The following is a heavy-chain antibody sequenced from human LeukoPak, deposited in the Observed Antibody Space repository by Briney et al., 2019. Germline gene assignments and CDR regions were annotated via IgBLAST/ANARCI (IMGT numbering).Heavy chain of an antibody. CDR3: ARDGGYYYYSSGRTLDY. CDR2: IIPIFGTA. J-gene: IGHJ4*02. CDR1: GGTFSSYA. V-gene: IGHV1-69*05. D-gene: IGHD3-22*01. Sequence: SVKVSCKASGGTFSSYAINWVRQAPAQGHEWMGRIIPIFGTANYAQKFQDRGTITTDDSPSTAYMELSSLRSEDTAVYYCARDGGYYYYSSGRTLDYWGQGTLVTVSS.